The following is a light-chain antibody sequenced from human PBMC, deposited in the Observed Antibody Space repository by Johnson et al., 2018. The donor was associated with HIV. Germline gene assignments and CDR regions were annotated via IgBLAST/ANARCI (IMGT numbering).Light chain of an antibody. J-gene: IGLJ1*01. CDR3: GTWDSRLSAYV. V-gene: IGLV1-51*02. Sequence: QSVLTQPPSVSAAPGQKVTISCSGSSSKIGNNYVSWYQQLPGTAPKLLIYENNKRPSGIHDRLSGAKYGTSATLGITGLQTGDEAGYYCGTWDSRLSAYVFGTGTKVTVL. CDR1: SSKIGNNY. CDR2: ENN.